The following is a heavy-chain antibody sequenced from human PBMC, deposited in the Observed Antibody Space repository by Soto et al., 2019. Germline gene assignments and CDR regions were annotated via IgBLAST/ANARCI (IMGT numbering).Heavy chain of an antibody. Sequence: ASVKVSCKASGYNFNTYDFTWVRQAPGQGLEWVGWISVYNGHTQYAQKFQDRVTMTTDRTTNTAHMELRSLRSEDTAMFYCARVNLWKSYRIIDLWGQGTVVTVSS. J-gene: IGHJ4*02. D-gene: IGHD3-16*02. CDR3: ARVNLWKSYRIIDL. CDR1: GYNFNTYD. CDR2: ISVYNGHT. V-gene: IGHV1-18*01.